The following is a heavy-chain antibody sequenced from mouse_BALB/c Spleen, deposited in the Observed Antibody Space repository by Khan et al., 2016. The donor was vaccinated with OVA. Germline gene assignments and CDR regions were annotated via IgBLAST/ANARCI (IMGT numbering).Heavy chain of an antibody. J-gene: IGHJ2*01. CDR3: ARIKGGDFDY. CDR2: ISYSGNT. V-gene: IGHV3-2*02. CDR1: GYSITSDYA. Sequence: LLESGPGLVKPSQSLSLTCTVTGYSITSDYAWNWIRQFPGNNLEWMGYISYSGNTKYTPSLKSRISITRDTSKNQFFLQLNSVTIEDTATYYCARIKGGDFDYWGQGTTRTVSS.